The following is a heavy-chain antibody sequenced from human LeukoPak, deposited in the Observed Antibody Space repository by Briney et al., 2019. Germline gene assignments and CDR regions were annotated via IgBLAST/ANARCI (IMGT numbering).Heavy chain of an antibody. CDR1: GYIFTNYG. Sequence: VASVKVSCKASGYIFTNYGFSWVRQAPGQGLEWMGWISAYNGNTNYAQKLQGRVTMTTDTSTSTAYMELRSLRSDDTAVYYCARSLGYYYDSSGYSAFDIWGQGTMVTVSS. J-gene: IGHJ3*02. V-gene: IGHV1-18*01. D-gene: IGHD3-22*01. CDR2: ISAYNGNT. CDR3: ARSLGYYYDSSGYSAFDI.